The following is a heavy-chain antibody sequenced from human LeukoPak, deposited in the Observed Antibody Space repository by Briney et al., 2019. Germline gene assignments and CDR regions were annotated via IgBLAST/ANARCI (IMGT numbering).Heavy chain of an antibody. CDR3: VKASYYDILTGYLGN. CDR1: GFSLDDYA. Sequence: PGWSLRLSCAASGFSLDDYAMHWVRHAPGKGLEWVSGISWNSGNIYYADSVRGRVAISRDNAKNSLYLQMYSLRPEDTALYYCVKASYYDILTGYLGNWGQGTLVTVSS. CDR2: ISWNSGNI. D-gene: IGHD3-9*01. J-gene: IGHJ4*02. V-gene: IGHV3-9*01.